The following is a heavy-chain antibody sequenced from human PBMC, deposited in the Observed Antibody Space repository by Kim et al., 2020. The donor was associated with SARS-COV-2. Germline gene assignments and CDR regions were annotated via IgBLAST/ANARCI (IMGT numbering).Heavy chain of an antibody. D-gene: IGHD3-10*01. J-gene: IGHJ5*02. CDR2: FDPEDGET. CDR3: ATFPYYYGSLNWFDP. CDR1: GYTLTELS. Sequence: ASVKVSCKVSGYTLTELSMHWVRQAPGKGLEWMGGFDPEDGETIYAQKFQGRVTMTEDTSTDTAYMELSSLRSEDTAVYYCATFPYYYGSLNWFDPWGQGTLVTVSS. V-gene: IGHV1-24*01.